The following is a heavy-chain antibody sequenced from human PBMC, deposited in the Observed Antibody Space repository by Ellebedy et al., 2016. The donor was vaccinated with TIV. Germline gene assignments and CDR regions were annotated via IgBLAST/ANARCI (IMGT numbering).Heavy chain of an antibody. CDR2: ISYDGSLT. D-gene: IGHD1-1*01. V-gene: IGHV3-30*03. Sequence: GGSLRLSXAASGFAFTDYAINWVRQAPGKGLEWVTAISYDGSLTFYADSVTGRFTISRDNSKNTLFLQMNSLRREDTAVYYCAREIGTPGTWYFDLWGRGTLVTVSS. J-gene: IGHJ2*01. CDR3: AREIGTPGTWYFDL. CDR1: GFAFTDYA.